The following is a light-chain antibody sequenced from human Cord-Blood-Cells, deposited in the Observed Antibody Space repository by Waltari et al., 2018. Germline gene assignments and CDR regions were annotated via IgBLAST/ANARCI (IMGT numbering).Light chain of an antibody. CDR1: SSDVGGYNY. Sequence: GTSSDVGGYNYVSWYQQHPGKAPKLMIYDVSNRPSGVSNRFSGSKSGNTASLTISVLQAEDEADYYCSSYTSSSTWVFGGGTKLTVL. V-gene: IGLV2-14*04. CDR2: DVS. J-gene: IGLJ3*02. CDR3: SSYTSSSTWV.